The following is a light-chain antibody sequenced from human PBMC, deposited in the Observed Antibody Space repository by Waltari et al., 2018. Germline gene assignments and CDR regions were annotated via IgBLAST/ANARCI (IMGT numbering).Light chain of an antibody. J-gene: IGLJ3*02. V-gene: IGLV2-23*02. CDR3: CSYAASSTWV. CDR2: EVA. Sequence: QSALTQPASVSGSPGQSITISCTGTSSDVGNYNLVSWYQQHPVKAPKLMIYEVATRPSGVSNRLSGSQSGNTASLTISGLQAEDEADYYCCSYAASSTWVFGGGTKLTVL. CDR1: SSDVGNYNL.